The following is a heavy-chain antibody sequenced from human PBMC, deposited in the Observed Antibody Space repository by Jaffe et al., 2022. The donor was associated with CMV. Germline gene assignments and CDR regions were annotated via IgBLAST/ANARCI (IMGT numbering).Heavy chain of an antibody. Sequence: QVQLVQSGAEVKKPGASVKVSCKASGYTFTSYAMHWVRQAPGQRLEWMGWINAGNGNTKYSQKFQGRVTITRDTSASTAYMELSSLRSEDTAVYYCARDRNYYDSSGYYERSLDYWGQGTLVTVSS. V-gene: IGHV1-3*01. CDR3: ARDRNYYDSSGYYERSLDY. CDR1: GYTFTSYA. D-gene: IGHD3-22*01. CDR2: INAGNGNT. J-gene: IGHJ4*02.